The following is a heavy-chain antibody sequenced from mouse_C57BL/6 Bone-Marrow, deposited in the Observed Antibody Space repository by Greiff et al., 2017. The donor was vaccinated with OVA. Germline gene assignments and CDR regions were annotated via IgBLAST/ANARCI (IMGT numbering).Heavy chain of an antibody. J-gene: IGHJ3*01. CDR2: ISGGGGNT. CDR3: ARLGYDGGGFAY. Sequence: EVKLVESGGGLVKPGGSLKLSCAASGFTFSSYTMSWVRQTPEKRLEWVATISGGGGNTYYPDSVKGRFTISRDNAKNTLYLQMSSLRSEDTALYYCARLGYDGGGFAYWGQGTLVTVSA. V-gene: IGHV5-9*01. D-gene: IGHD2-2*01. CDR1: GFTFSSYT.